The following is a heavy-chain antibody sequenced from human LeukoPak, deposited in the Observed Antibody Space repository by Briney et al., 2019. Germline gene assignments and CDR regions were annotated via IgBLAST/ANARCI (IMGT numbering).Heavy chain of an antibody. Sequence: PGGSLRLSCAASGYTFSSYAMSWVRQAPGKGLEWVSIMSHDGSDKRYGDSVRGRFMVYRDTSRNTVYLQMDSLRPEDTALYLCAREEGIRCVGDCPFDEWGQGTLVTVSS. V-gene: IGHV3-30*03. CDR1: GYTFSSYA. CDR3: AREEGIRCVGDCPFDE. CDR2: MSHDGSDK. J-gene: IGHJ4*02. D-gene: IGHD2-21*02.